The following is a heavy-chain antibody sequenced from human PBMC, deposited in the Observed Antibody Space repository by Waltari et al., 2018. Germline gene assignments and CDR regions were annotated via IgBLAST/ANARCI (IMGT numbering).Heavy chain of an antibody. CDR3: VRHQSVAGKAWFDP. Sequence: DVQLLESGGGLVQPGGSLRLSCAASGFTFNQYAMSWVRQAPGKGLEWISAISGSGSSTYYADSVKGRFTISRDNLKNTINVQMDSLRVEDTAVYYCVRHQSVAGKAWFDPWGQGTLVSVSP. CDR1: GFTFNQYA. J-gene: IGHJ5*02. CDR2: ISGSGSST. V-gene: IGHV3-23*01. D-gene: IGHD6-19*01.